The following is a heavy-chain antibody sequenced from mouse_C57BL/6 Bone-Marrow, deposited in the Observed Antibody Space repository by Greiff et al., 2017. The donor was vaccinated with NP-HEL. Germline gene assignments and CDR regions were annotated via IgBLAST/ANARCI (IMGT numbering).Heavy chain of an antibody. Sequence: VQLQQSGTVLARPGASVKMSCKTSGYTFTSYWMHWVKQRPGQGLEWIGAIYPGNSDTSYNQKFKGKAKLTAVTSASTAYMELSSLANEDSAVYYCTRREDGSSYGYYYAMDYGGEGTSVTVSS. CDR1: GYTFTSYW. J-gene: IGHJ4*01. V-gene: IGHV1-5*01. CDR3: TRREDGSSYGYYYAMDY. D-gene: IGHD1-1*01. CDR2: IYPGNSDT.